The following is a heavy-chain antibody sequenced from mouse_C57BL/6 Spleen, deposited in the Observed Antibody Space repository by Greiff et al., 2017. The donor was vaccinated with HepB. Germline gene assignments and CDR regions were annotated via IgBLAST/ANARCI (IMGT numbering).Heavy chain of an antibody. CDR3: ARHGPFITTVVATWYFDV. CDR2: ISSGGSYT. CDR1: GFTFSSYG. J-gene: IGHJ1*03. D-gene: IGHD1-1*01. Sequence: EVQRVESGGDLVKPGGSLKLSCAASGFTFSSYGMSWVRQTPDKRLEWVATISSGGSYTYYPDSVKGRFTISRDNAKNTLYLQMSSLKSEDTAMYYCARHGPFITTVVATWYFDVWGTGTTVTVSS. V-gene: IGHV5-6*01.